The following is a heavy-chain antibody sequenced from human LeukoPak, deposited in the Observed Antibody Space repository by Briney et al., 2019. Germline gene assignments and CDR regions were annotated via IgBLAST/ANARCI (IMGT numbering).Heavy chain of an antibody. V-gene: IGHV1-8*03. CDR3: ARGRPASFDP. CDR2: MNPNSGNT. J-gene: IGHJ5*02. Sequence: ASVKVSCKASGGTFSSYDINWVRQATGQGLEWLGWMNPNSGNTGYAQKFQGRVTISRDTSISTAYMELSSLRSEDTAVYYCARGRPASFDPWGQGTLVTVSS. CDR1: GGTFSSYD. D-gene: IGHD2-2*01.